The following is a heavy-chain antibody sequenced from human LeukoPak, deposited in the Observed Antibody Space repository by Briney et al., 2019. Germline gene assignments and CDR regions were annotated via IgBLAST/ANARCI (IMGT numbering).Heavy chain of an antibody. CDR2: ITSSSDYI. Sequence: GGSLRLSCAGSGFSFSHYAINWVRQAPGKGLEWVSSITSSSDYIYYADSVKGRFTISRDNAKNLLYLQMNSLRAEDTAVYYCARDYPYSYYMNVWGNGTTVTVSS. CDR3: ARDYPYSYYMNV. J-gene: IGHJ6*03. CDR1: GFSFSHYA. V-gene: IGHV3-21*01. D-gene: IGHD4-11*01.